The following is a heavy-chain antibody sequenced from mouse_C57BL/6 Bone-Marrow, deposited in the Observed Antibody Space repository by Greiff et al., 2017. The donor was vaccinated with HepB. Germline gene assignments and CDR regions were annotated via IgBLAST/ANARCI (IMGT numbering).Heavy chain of an antibody. J-gene: IGHJ3*01. D-gene: IGHD1-1*01. Sequence: EVQLQQSGAELVRPGASVKLSCTASGFNIKDDYMHWVKQRPEQGLEWIGWIDPENGDTEYASKFQGKATMTADTSSNTAYLQLSSLTSEDTAVYYCTTSIYYYGSSPWFAYWGQGTLVTVSA. V-gene: IGHV14-4*01. CDR3: TTSIYYYGSSPWFAY. CDR2: IDPENGDT. CDR1: GFNIKDDY.